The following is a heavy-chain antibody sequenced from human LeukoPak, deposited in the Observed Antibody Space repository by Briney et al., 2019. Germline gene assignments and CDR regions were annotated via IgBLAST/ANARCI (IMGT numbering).Heavy chain of an antibody. Sequence: PGGSLRLSCAASGFTFSSYAMRWVRQAPGKGLEWVSGISDSGYITYYADSVKGRLTISRDNSKNTLYLQMNSLGAEDTAVYYCARWRYGDYFDYWGQGTLVTVSS. CDR2: ISDSGYIT. D-gene: IGHD4-17*01. J-gene: IGHJ4*02. CDR1: GFTFSSYA. V-gene: IGHV3-23*01. CDR3: ARWRYGDYFDY.